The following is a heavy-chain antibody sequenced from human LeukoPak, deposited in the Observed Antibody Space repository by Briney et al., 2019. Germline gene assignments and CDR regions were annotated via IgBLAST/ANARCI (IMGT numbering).Heavy chain of an antibody. D-gene: IGHD3-22*01. CDR3: ARWYSSGYQADY. V-gene: IGHV1-69*05. Sequence: SVKVSCKASGGTFSSYAISWVRQAPGQGLEWMGGIIPIFGTANYAQKLQGRVTMTTDTSTSTAYMELRSLRSDDTAVYYCARWYSSGYQADYWGQGTLVTVSS. CDR2: IIPIFGTA. CDR1: GGTFSSYA. J-gene: IGHJ4*02.